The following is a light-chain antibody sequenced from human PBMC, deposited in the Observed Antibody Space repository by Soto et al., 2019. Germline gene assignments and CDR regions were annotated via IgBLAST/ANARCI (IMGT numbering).Light chain of an antibody. CDR1: QSISTY. CDR3: QQSFIAPWT. J-gene: IGKJ1*01. Sequence: DLQMTQSPSSLSASVGDRVTITCRASQSISTYLNWYQQKPGKVPNLLIFAASSLLSGVPSRFSGSGSGTDFTLTITSLQAEDSATYYCQQSFIAPWTFGQGTKVEIK. CDR2: AAS. V-gene: IGKV1-39*01.